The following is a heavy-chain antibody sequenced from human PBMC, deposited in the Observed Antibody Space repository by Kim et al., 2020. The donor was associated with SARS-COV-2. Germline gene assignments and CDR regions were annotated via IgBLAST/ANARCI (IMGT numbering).Heavy chain of an antibody. D-gene: IGHD5-18*01. J-gene: IGHJ3*02. CDR3: ARQWIQLWLNAFDI. V-gene: IGHV1-69*01. Sequence: QKFQGRVTITADESTSTAYMELSSLRSEDTAVYYCARQWIQLWLNAFDIWGQGTMVTVSS.